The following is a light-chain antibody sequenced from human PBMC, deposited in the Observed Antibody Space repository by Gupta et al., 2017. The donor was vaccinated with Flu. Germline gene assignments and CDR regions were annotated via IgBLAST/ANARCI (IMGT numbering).Light chain of an antibody. CDR2: DAS. J-gene: IGKJ4*01. Sequence: DIQMTQSPSSLSASVGDRVTITCQASQDIRKYLSWYQQKPGKVPKLLIYDASSLETGVPSRFSGSGSGTDFAFIIKSLQPEDVATYYCHQYDTLSLTFGGGTKVEIK. CDR1: QDIRKY. CDR3: HQYDTLSLT. V-gene: IGKV1-33*01.